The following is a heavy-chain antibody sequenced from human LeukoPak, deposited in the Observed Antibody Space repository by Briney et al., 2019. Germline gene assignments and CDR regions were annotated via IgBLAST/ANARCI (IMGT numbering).Heavy chain of an antibody. D-gene: IGHD6-19*01. CDR2: INHSGST. J-gene: IGHJ4*02. CDR3: ARGPGVSGVAGTPPFDY. CDR1: GGSISSYY. V-gene: IGHV4-34*01. Sequence: SETLSLTCTVSGGSISSYYWSWIRQPPGKGLEWIGEINHSGSTNYNPSLKSRVTISVDTSKNQFSLKLSSVTAADTAVYYCARGPGVSGVAGTPPFDYWGQGTLVTVSS.